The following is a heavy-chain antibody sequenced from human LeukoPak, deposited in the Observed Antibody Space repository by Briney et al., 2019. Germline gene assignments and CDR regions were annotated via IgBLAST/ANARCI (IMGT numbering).Heavy chain of an antibody. CDR1: GGSISSYY. CDR3: ARDLGPYYYGSGSYFDY. V-gene: IGHV4-59*01. J-gene: IGHJ4*02. Sequence: SETLSLTCTVSGGSISSYYWSWIRQPPGKGLEWIGCIYHSGSTNYNPSLKSRVTISVDTSKNQFSLKLSSVTAADTAVYYCARDLGPYYYGSGSYFDYWVQGTLVTVSS. D-gene: IGHD3-10*01. CDR2: IYHSGST.